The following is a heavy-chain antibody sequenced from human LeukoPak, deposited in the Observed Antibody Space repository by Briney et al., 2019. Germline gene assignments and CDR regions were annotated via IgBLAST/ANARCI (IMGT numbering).Heavy chain of an antibody. D-gene: IGHD4/OR15-4a*01. Sequence: ASVKVSCKASGYTFTNYYMHWVRQPPGQGLEWMGWIDPNTGDTNYSQNIQGRATMTRDTSIDTAYMEFTSLGSDDTAVYYCARGRTMDGSTPPFEIWGQGTMVTVSS. V-gene: IGHV1-2*02. CDR1: GYTFTNYY. J-gene: IGHJ3*02. CDR3: ARGRTMDGSTPPFEI. CDR2: IDPNTGDT.